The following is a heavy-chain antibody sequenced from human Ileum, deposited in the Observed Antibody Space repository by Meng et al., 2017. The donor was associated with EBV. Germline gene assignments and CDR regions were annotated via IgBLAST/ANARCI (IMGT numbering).Heavy chain of an antibody. Sequence: HGQLQESGPGLGKPSGPLSLTWAVSGGSISSSNWWSWVRQPPGKGLEWIGEIYHSGSTNYNPFLKSRVTISVDKSKNQFSLNLSSVTAADTAVYYCARVGQWLPIDYWGQGTLVTASS. CDR2: IYHSGST. CDR3: ARVGQWLPIDY. CDR1: GGSISSSNW. D-gene: IGHD6-19*01. V-gene: IGHV4-4*02. J-gene: IGHJ4*02.